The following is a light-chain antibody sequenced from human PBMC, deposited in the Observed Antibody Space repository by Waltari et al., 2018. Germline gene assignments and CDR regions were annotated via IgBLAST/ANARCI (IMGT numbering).Light chain of an antibody. Sequence: DIQMTQSRAPLAASVGDTVTITCRASQKISIYVNWYQQKPGKAPKFLIYAASSLQSGVPSRCSGSGSGTDFNFTISSLQPEDFATYYCQQSFNFPYTFGRGTKLEIK. CDR1: QKISIY. CDR3: QQSFNFPYT. V-gene: IGKV1-39*01. CDR2: AAS. J-gene: IGKJ2*01.